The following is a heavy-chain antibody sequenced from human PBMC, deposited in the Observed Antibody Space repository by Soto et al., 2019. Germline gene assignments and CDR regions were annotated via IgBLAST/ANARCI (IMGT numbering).Heavy chain of an antibody. CDR3: ARYEVPDVQNDDFDI. CDR1: GYAFTTYH. D-gene: IGHD3-16*01. Sequence: ASVKVSCKASGYAFTTYHMHWVRQAPGQGLEWMGMIDPSDGTTTYAQKLQGRVTMTRDTATSTVYMELSSLRSEDTAVYYCARYEVPDVQNDDFDIWCQATMVTVPS. V-gene: IGHV1-46*04. CDR2: IDPSDGTT. J-gene: IGHJ3*02.